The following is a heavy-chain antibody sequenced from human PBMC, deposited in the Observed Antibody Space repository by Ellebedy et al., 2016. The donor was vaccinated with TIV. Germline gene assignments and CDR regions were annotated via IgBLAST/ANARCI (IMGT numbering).Heavy chain of an antibody. J-gene: IGHJ4*02. CDR2: ISYDGSNK. CDR1: GFTFSSYG. V-gene: IGHV3-30*18. CDR3: AKGLTGYFDY. Sequence: GESLKISCAASGFTFSSYGMHWVRQAPGKGLEWVAVISYDGSNKYYADSVKGRFTISRDNSKNTLYLQMNSLRAEDTAVYYCAKGLTGYFDYWGQGTLVTVSS.